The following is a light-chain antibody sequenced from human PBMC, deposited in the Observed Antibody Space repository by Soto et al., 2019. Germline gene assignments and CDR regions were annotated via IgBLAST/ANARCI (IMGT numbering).Light chain of an antibody. CDR2: GAS. Sequence: DIQMTQSPSSLSASVGDTVTINCRANQSVSSWLAWYQQKPGQTPKLLIYGASSRAAGVPDRFSGSGSGTDFTLTVTRLEPEDFAVYFCQLYGTFGPGTKVDLK. CDR3: QLYGT. V-gene: IGKV1-5*01. J-gene: IGKJ3*01. CDR1: QSVSSW.